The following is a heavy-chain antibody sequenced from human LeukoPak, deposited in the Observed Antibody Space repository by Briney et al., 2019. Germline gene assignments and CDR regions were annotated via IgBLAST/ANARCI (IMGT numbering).Heavy chain of an antibody. CDR2: INHSGST. J-gene: IGHJ4*02. CDR1: GGSFSGYY. CDR3: ARAPGAVDYGDLGETGGFDY. Sequence: PSETLSLTCAVYGGSFSGYYWSWIRQPPGKGLEWIGEINHSGSTNYNPSLKSRVTISVDTSKNQFSLKLSSVTAADTAVYYCARAPGAVDYGDLGETGGFDYWGQGTLVTVFS. D-gene: IGHD4-17*01. V-gene: IGHV4-34*01.